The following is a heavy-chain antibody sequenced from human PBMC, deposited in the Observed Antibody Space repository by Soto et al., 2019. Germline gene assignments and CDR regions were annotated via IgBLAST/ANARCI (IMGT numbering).Heavy chain of an antibody. D-gene: IGHD1-26*01. J-gene: IGHJ4*02. CDR3: ARGVGWEPLDY. V-gene: IGHV1-18*01. CDR1: GYTFTSYG. Sequence: QVQLVQSGAEVKKPGASVKVSCKASGYTFTSYGISWVRQARGQGLEWMGWISAYNGNTNYAQKLQGRVTMTTDTSTSTVYMVLRSLRYDDTAVYYCARGVGWEPLDYWGQGTLVTVSS. CDR2: ISAYNGNT.